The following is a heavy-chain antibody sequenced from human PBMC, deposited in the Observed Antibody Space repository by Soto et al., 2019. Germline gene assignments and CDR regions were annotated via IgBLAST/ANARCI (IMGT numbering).Heavy chain of an antibody. D-gene: IGHD2-2*01. V-gene: IGHV1-58*01. Sequence: SVKVSCKASGFTFPSSAVQWVRQSRGQRLEWIGWIVGGNGDTNFAQKFQDRVTITRDMSTNTAYMALNGLRSDDTAVYYCAARHCTTSSCPGYFYFYGLDVWGQGTTVTVSS. CDR3: AARHCTTSSCPGYFYFYGLDV. CDR1: GFTFPSSA. J-gene: IGHJ6*02. CDR2: IVGGNGDT.